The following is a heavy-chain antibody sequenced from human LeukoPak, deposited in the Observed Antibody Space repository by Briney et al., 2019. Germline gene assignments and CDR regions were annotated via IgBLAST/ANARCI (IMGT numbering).Heavy chain of an antibody. CDR3: ARDGDTAMVDAFDI. J-gene: IGHJ3*02. D-gene: IGHD5-18*01. CDR2: IYYSGST. CDR1: GFAFSGYA. Sequence: GSLRLSCAASGFAFSGYAMNWVRQAPGKGLEWIGSIYYSGSTYYNPSLKSRVTISVDTSKNQFSLKLSSVTAADTAVYYCARDGDTAMVDAFDIWGQGTMVTVSS. V-gene: IGHV4-38-2*02.